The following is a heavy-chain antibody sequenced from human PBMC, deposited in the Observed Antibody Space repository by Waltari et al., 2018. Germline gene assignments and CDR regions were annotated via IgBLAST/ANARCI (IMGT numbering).Heavy chain of an antibody. Sequence: QLQLQESGPGLVKPPETLSLTCSVSGVSITSNRHYWGWIRQPPGQGLEWIGTMSYTGATYSSPSLDSRVTVSRDTSKNQLSLKLVSVTAADTAVYYCATYIGASVGTAAFDVWGQGTMVTVSS. J-gene: IGHJ3*01. V-gene: IGHV4-39*01. D-gene: IGHD5-12*01. CDR1: GVSITSNRHY. CDR3: ATYIGASVGTAAFDV. CDR2: MSYTGAT.